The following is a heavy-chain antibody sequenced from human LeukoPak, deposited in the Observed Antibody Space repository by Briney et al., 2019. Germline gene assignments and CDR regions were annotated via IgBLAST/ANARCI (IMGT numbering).Heavy chain of an antibody. V-gene: IGHV4-34*01. D-gene: IGHD2-15*01. CDR2: INHSGST. J-gene: IGHJ5*02. Sequence: PSETLSLTCAVYGGSFSGYYWSWIRQPPGKGLEWIGEINHSGSTNYNPSLKSRVTISVDTSKNQFSLKLSSVTAADTAVYYCAREKVVAATPYWFDPWGQGTLVTVSS. CDR1: GGSFSGYY. CDR3: AREKVVAATPYWFDP.